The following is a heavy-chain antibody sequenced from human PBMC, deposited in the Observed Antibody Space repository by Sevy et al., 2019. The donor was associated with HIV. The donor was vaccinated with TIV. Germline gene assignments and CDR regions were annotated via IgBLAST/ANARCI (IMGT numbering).Heavy chain of an antibody. CDR2: IYYSGDT. V-gene: IGHV4-30-4*01. CDR3: ARGFPTKADL. CDR1: GGSISGGDYY. D-gene: IGHD5-12*01. Sequence: SETLSLTCTVSGGSISGGDYYWSWIRQPPGKGLEYIGYIYYSGDTYYNPSLKSRVNISVDTSKNQFSLKLSSVTAADTAVYYCARGFPTKADLWGRGTLVTVSS. J-gene: IGHJ2*01.